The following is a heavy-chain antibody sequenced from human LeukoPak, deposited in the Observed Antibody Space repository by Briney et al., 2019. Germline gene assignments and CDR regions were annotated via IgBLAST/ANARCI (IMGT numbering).Heavy chain of an antibody. J-gene: IGHJ4*02. CDR2: VYSGGST. CDR3: ARQQESGYDWMLYFDY. CDR1: GFTVSSNY. D-gene: IGHD5-12*01. V-gene: IGHV3-53*01. Sequence: QPGGSLRLSCAASGFTVSSNYMSWVRLAPGKGLEWVSVVYSGGSTYYEDSVKGRFTISRDNSKNTLYLQRNSLRAEDTAVYYCARQQESGYDWMLYFDYWGQGTLVTVSS.